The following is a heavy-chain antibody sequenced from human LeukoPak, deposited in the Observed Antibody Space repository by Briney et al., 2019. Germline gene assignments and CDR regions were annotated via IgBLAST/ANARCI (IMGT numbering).Heavy chain of an antibody. V-gene: IGHV1-18*01. CDR3: ARVRYTVTTTDVRFDP. Sequence: ASVKVSCKASGYTFTSYGISWVRQAPGQGLEWMGWISAYNGNTNYAQKLQGRVTMTTDTSTSTAYMELRSLRSDDTAVYYCARVRYTVTTTDVRFDPWGQGTLVTVSS. D-gene: IGHD4-17*01. CDR2: ISAYNGNT. J-gene: IGHJ5*02. CDR1: GYTFTSYG.